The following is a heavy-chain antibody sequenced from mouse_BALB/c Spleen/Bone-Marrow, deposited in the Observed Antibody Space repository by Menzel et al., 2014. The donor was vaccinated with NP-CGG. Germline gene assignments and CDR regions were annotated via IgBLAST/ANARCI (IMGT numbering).Heavy chain of an antibody. CDR1: GYTFTSYW. CDR2: FAPGSGKT. D-gene: IGHD2-4*01. J-gene: IGHJ1*01. V-gene: IGHV1S41*01. CDR3: ARARSTVITTWYFDV. Sequence: DLVKPGASVKLSCKASGYTFTSYWINWIKQRPGQGLEWIGRFAPGSGKTYYNEMFKGKATLTVDTSSSTAYMQLSSLSSEDSAVYFCARARSTVITTWYFDVWGAGTTVTVSS.